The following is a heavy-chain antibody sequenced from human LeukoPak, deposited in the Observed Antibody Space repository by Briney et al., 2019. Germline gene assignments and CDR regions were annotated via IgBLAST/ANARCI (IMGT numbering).Heavy chain of an antibody. J-gene: IGHJ4*02. Sequence: ASVKVSCKASGYTFTGYYMHWVRQAPGQGLEWMGWINPNSGGTNYAQKFQGRVTMTRDTSISTAYMELSRLRSDDTAVYYCARDGPPWERLRTYYFDFWAQGPLVTVSS. CDR1: GYTFTGYY. V-gene: IGHV1-2*02. CDR2: INPNSGGT. D-gene: IGHD1-26*01. CDR3: ARDGPPWERLRTYYFDF.